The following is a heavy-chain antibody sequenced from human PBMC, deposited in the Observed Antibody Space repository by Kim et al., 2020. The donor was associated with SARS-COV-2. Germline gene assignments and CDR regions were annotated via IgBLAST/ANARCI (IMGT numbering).Heavy chain of an antibody. J-gene: IGHJ5*02. D-gene: IGHD2-15*01. Sequence: FTISRDNSKNTLYLQMNSLRAEDTAVYYCAKEGYCSGGSCTGGYNWFDPWGQGTLVTVSS. V-gene: IGHV3-33*06. CDR3: AKEGYCSGGSCTGGYNWFDP.